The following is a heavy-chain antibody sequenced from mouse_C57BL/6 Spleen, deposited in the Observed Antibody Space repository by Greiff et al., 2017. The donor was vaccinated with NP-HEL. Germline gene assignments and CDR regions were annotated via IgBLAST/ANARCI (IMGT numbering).Heavy chain of an antibody. CDR2: IDPSDSYT. J-gene: IGHJ3*01. V-gene: IGHV1-50*01. Sequence: QVQLQQPGAELVKPGASVKLSCKASGYTFTSYWMQWVKQRPGQGLEWIGEIDPSDSYTNYNQKFKGKATLTVDTSSSTAYMQLRSLTSEDSAVYYCARRGYYGSSHFAYWGQGTLVTVSA. CDR1: GYTFTSYW. CDR3: ARRGYYGSSHFAY. D-gene: IGHD1-1*01.